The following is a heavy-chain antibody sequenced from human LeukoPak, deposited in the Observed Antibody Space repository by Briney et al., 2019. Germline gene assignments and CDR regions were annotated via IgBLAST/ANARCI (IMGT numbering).Heavy chain of an antibody. CDR2: IYYSGST. V-gene: IGHV4-39*07. J-gene: IGHJ4*02. D-gene: IGHD6-19*01. CDR1: GGSISSSIYY. Sequence: KPSETLSLTCTVSGGSISSSIYYWGWIRQPPGKGLEWIGSIYYSGSTYYNPSLKSRVTISVDTSKNQFSLKLSSVTAADTAVYYCARDLRSSGWSGYYFDYWGQGTLVTVSS. CDR3: ARDLRSSGWSGYYFDY.